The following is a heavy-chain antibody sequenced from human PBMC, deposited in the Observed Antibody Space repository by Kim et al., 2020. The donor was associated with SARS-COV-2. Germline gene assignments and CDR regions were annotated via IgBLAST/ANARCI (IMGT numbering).Heavy chain of an antibody. V-gene: IGHV3-30*02. CDR1: GFTFNSFG. D-gene: IGHD4-17*01. CDR3: AKRAFPLRHFFDY. J-gene: IGHJ4*02. CDR2: ISFDGNKK. Sequence: GGSLRLSCAASGFTFNSFGMHWVRQAPGKGLEWVAFISFDGNKKDFADSVRGRFSISRDNSENTLYLQMNSLRFEDTAVYYCAKRAFPLRHFFDYWGQGALVTVSS.